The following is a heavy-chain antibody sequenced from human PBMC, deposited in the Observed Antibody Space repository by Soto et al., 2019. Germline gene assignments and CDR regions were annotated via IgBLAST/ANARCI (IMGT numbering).Heavy chain of an antibody. Sequence: PSETLSLTCTVSGGSISSGGYYWSWIRQPPGKGLEWIGYIYYSGSTNYNPSLKSRVTISVDTSKNQFSLKLSSVTAADTAVYYCARGARDPKRWLQLRPYFDYWGQGTLVTVSS. CDR3: ARGARDPKRWLQLRPYFDY. CDR2: IYYSGST. D-gene: IGHD5-12*01. V-gene: IGHV4-61*08. CDR1: GGSISSGGYY. J-gene: IGHJ4*02.